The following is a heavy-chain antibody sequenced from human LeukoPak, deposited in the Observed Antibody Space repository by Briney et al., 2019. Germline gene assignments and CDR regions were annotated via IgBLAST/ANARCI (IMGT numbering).Heavy chain of an antibody. CDR2: ISANSGDT. J-gene: IGHJ5*02. CDR1: GYTFTGYY. Sequence: ASVKVSCKASGYTFTGYYMHWVRQAPGQGLEWMGWISANSGDTDIAQKFQGRVTMTRDTSIATSYMEVDSLTSDDTAVYYCARESACGTTNCLAPADWLDPWGQGTLVIVSS. V-gene: IGHV1-2*02. CDR3: ARESACGTTNCLAPADWLDP. D-gene: IGHD2-2*01.